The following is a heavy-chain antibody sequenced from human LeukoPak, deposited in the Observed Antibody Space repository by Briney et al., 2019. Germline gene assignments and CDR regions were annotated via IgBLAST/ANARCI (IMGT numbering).Heavy chain of an antibody. CDR3: ATGGDYYYSH. D-gene: IGHD2-21*01. CDR2: AHGDGNSK. CDR1: GFPFNYYG. V-gene: IGHV3-30*02. J-gene: IGHJ4*02. Sequence: PGGSLRLSCATSGFPFNYYGMHWVRQATGKGLEWVAVAHGDGNSKYYVDSVKGRFTISKDISENTLYLQMSSLRAEDTVVYYCATGGDYYYSHWGQGTLVTVSS.